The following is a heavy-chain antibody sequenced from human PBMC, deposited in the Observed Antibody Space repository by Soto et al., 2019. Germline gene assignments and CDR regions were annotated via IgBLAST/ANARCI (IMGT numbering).Heavy chain of an antibody. Sequence: ASVTFSCTASGYTFTGYYMHLVRQAHGQGLEWMGWINRNSGGTNYAQKFQGRVTMTRDTSISTAYMELSRLRSDDTAVYYCARGIVVVPAAIGYWGQGTLVT. CDR2: INRNSGGT. D-gene: IGHD2-2*01. V-gene: IGHV1-2*02. CDR3: ARGIVVVPAAIGY. J-gene: IGHJ4*02. CDR1: GYTFTGYY.